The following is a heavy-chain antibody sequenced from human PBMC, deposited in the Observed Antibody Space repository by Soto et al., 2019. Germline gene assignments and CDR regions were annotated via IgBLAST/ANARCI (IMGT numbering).Heavy chain of an antibody. CDR1: GVSISSGSW. V-gene: IGHV4-4*02. J-gene: IGHJ4*02. D-gene: IGHD5-12*01. CDR3: ARDGPDGYNLGY. Sequence: QMQESGPGLVEPSGTLSLTCDVSGVSISSGSWWSWVRQPPGKGLEWIGEIFHSGSTKYNPSLKTRVTISVDNAKNHFSLRVTSVPAADTAVYYCARDGPDGYNLGYWGQGTLVTVSS. CDR2: IFHSGST.